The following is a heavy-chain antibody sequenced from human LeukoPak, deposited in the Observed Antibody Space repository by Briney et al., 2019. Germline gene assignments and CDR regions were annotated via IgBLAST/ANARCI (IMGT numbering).Heavy chain of an antibody. Sequence: VASVKVSCKASGYTFTDYYMHWVRQAPGQGLEWMGWINPNSGGTNYAQKFQGRVTMTRDTSISTAYMELSRLRSDDTAVYYCARSNTAPRNYYGSGALGYWGQGTLVTVSS. CDR1: GYTFTDYY. D-gene: IGHD3-10*01. CDR3: ARSNTAPRNYYGSGALGY. CDR2: INPNSGGT. J-gene: IGHJ4*02. V-gene: IGHV1-2*02.